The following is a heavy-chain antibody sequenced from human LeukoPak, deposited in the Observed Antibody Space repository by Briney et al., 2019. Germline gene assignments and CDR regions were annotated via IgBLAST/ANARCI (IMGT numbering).Heavy chain of an antibody. Sequence: SETLSLTCTVSGGSISSYYWSWIRQPPGKGLEWIGFIYYSGSTNYNPSLKSRVTVSVDTSKNQFSLKLSSVTAADTAVYYCARHYYDSSGYFYQDYWGQGTLVTVSS. V-gene: IGHV4-59*08. J-gene: IGHJ4*02. CDR1: GGSISSYY. CDR3: ARHYYDSSGYFYQDY. CDR2: IYYSGST. D-gene: IGHD3-22*01.